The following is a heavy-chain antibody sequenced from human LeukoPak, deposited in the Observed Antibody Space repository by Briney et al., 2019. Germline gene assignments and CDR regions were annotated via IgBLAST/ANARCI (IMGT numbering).Heavy chain of an antibody. CDR3: ARWSGCSSTSCYNWFDP. Sequence: SETLSLTCTVSGGSISSGGYYWSWIRQHPGKGLEWIGYIYYSGSTYYNPSLKSRVTISVDTSKNQFSLKLSSVTAADTAVYYCARWSGCSSTSCYNWFDPWGQGTLVTVSS. J-gene: IGHJ5*02. CDR1: GGSISSGGYY. D-gene: IGHD2-2*01. V-gene: IGHV4-31*03. CDR2: IYYSGST.